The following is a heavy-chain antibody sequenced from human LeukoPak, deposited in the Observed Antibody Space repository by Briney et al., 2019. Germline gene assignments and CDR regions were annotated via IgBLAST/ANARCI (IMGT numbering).Heavy chain of an antibody. Sequence: SETRSLTCAVSGASISSDSSYWSWIRQPAGKGLEWIGRIYTSGTTNYNPSLMSRVTMSLDTSKNQFSLKLSSVTAADTAVYYCARGEYGDNPHFDNWGQGTLVTVSS. D-gene: IGHD4-23*01. CDR3: ARGEYGDNPHFDN. CDR2: IYTSGTT. CDR1: GASISSDSSY. V-gene: IGHV4-61*02. J-gene: IGHJ4*02.